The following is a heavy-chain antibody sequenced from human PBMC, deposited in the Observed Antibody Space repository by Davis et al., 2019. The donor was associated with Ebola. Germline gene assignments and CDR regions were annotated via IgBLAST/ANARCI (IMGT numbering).Heavy chain of an antibody. CDR1: GFSLSTRGVG. Sequence: SGPTLVKPPQTLTLTCTFSGFSLSTRGVGVGWIRQPPGKALEWLALIYWDDDKRYSPSLKSRLTITKDTSKNQVVLTMTNMDPVDIATYYCAHMPTGGLYYYGMDVWGQGTTVTVSS. V-gene: IGHV2-5*02. D-gene: IGHD7-27*01. J-gene: IGHJ6*02. CDR3: AHMPTGGLYYYGMDV. CDR2: IYWDDDK.